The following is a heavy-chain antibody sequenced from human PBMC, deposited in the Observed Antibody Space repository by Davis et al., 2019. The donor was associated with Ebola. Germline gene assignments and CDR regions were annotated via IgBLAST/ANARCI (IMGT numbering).Heavy chain of an antibody. Sequence: ASVKVSCKASGYTFTSYDSNWVRQAARQGLEWMGWMNPNSGNTGYAQKFQGRVTMTRDTSISTAYMDLSSLRSEDTALYYCTTPGGQDSGYDVFDIWGQGTMVTVSS. J-gene: IGHJ3*02. D-gene: IGHD5-12*01. CDR3: TTPGGQDSGYDVFDI. CDR2: MNPNSGNT. CDR1: GYTFTSYD. V-gene: IGHV1-8*02.